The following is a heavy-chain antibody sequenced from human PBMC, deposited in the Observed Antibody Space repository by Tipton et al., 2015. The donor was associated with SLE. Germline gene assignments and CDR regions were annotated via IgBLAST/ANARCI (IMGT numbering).Heavy chain of an antibody. Sequence: TLSLTCAVSGGSITSSGYSWSWIRQPPGKGLEWIGYVYHSGSAYYNPSLKSRVTISVDRSRNQFSLILTSVTAADTAVYYCASEILRDYGSAWGPDYWGQGTLVTVSS. V-gene: IGHV4-30-2*01. CDR1: GGSITSSGYS. D-gene: IGHD6-19*01. J-gene: IGHJ4*02. CDR3: ASEILRDYGSAWGPDY. CDR2: VYHSGSA.